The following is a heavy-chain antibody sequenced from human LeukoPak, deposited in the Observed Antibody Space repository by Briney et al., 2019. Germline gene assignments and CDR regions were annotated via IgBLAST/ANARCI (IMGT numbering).Heavy chain of an antibody. J-gene: IGHJ3*01. CDR2: MNSAGTTM. Sequence: PGGSLRLSCAASGFTFSSYSMNWVRQAPGKGLEWVSYMNSAGTTMYYADSVKGRFIISRDNGKNSLYLQMSSLRVEDTGVYYCARAGVKVLVTYDALDLWGQGTLVTVSS. D-gene: IGHD5-18*01. V-gene: IGHV3-48*01. CDR3: ARAGVKVLVTYDALDL. CDR1: GFTFSSYS.